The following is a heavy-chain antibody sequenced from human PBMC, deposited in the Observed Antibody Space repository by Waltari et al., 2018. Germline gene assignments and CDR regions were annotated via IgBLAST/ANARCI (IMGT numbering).Heavy chain of an antibody. CDR2: IYTSGST. CDR1: GGSISRGTYY. J-gene: IGHJ6*02. CDR3: ARCPAGGSGSYYKVYYYGMDV. V-gene: IGHV4-61*02. D-gene: IGHD3-10*01. Sequence: QLQLQESGPGLVKPSQTLSLTCTFSGGSISRGTYYWSWIRQPAGKGLEWIGRIYTSGSTNYNPSLKSRVTISVDTSKNQFSLKLSSVTAADTAVYYCARCPAGGSGSYYKVYYYGMDVWGQGTTVTVSS.